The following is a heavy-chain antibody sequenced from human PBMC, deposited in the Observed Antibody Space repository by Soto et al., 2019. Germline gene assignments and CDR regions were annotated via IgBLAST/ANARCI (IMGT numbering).Heavy chain of an antibody. Sequence: SVKVSCKASGGTFSSYAISWVRQAPGQGLEWMGGIIPIFGTANYAQKFQGRVTITADESTSTAYMELSSLRSEDTAVYYCARSFGGAYGTAEYYYYGMDVWGQGTTVTVS. CDR1: GGTFSSYA. J-gene: IGHJ6*02. CDR3: ARSFGGAYGTAEYYYYGMDV. CDR2: IIPIFGTA. D-gene: IGHD2-21*01. V-gene: IGHV1-69*13.